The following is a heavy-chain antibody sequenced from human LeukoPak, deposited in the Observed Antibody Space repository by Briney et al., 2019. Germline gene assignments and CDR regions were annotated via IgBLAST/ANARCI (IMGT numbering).Heavy chain of an antibody. CDR2: IYSGGST. J-gene: IGHJ4*02. Sequence: PGGSLRLSCAASGFTVSSNYMSWVRQAPGKGLEWVSVIYSGGSTYYADSVKGRFTISRDNSKNSLYLQMNSLRAEDTALYYCAKARTDMGGFDYWGQGTLVTVSS. CDR3: AKARTDMGGFDY. D-gene: IGHD3-16*01. V-gene: IGHV3-53*05. CDR1: GFTVSSNY.